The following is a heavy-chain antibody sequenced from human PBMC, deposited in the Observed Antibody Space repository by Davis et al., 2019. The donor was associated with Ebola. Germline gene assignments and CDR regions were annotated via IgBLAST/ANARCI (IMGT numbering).Heavy chain of an antibody. CDR1: GGAFSGYY. J-gene: IGHJ5*02. CDR2: INHSGST. CDR3: ARDVVSSSSAFVDWFDP. Sequence: MPSETLSLTCAVYGGAFSGYYWSWIRQPPGKGLEWIGEINHSGSTNYNPSLKSRVTISVDTSKNQFSLKLSSVTAADTAVYYCARDVVSSSSAFVDWFDPWGRGTLVTVSS. V-gene: IGHV4-34*01. D-gene: IGHD6-6*01.